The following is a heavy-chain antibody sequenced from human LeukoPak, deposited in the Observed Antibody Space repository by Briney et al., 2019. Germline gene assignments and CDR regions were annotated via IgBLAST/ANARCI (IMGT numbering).Heavy chain of an antibody. D-gene: IGHD6-13*01. CDR3: AGGGDRIAAAATFDY. CDR1: GYTYIDYY. J-gene: IGHJ4*02. Sequence: ASVKVSCKASGYTYIDYYIHWVRQAPGQGLEWMGWINPYSGGTNYAQSFQGRVTMTRDTSIATAYMELSRLRSDDTAVYYCAGGGDRIAAAATFDYWGQGTLVTVSS. V-gene: IGHV1-2*02. CDR2: INPYSGGT.